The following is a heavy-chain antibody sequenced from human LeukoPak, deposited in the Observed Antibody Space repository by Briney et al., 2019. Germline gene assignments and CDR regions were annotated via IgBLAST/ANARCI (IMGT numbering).Heavy chain of an antibody. CDR3: ASTKIFNGSGSYYNVRVHPKGFDY. D-gene: IGHD3-10*01. CDR2: INWNGGST. Sequence: TGGSLRLSCAASGFTFSSYAMSWVRQAPGKGLEWVSGINWNGGSTGYADSVKGRFTISRDNAKNSLYLQMNSLRAEDTALYYCASTKIFNGSGSYYNVRVHPKGFDYWGQGTLVTVSS. V-gene: IGHV3-20*04. CDR1: GFTFSSYA. J-gene: IGHJ4*02.